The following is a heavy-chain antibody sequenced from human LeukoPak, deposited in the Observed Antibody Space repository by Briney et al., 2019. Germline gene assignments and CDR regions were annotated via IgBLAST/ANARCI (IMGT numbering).Heavy chain of an antibody. CDR3: ARLMYCSGGSCYSVDY. CDR2: IKQDGSEK. Sequence: PGGSLRLSCAASGFTFSNYGMSWVRQAPGKGLEWVANIKQDGSEKYYVDSVKGRFTISRDNAKNSLYLQMNSLRAEDTAVYYCARLMYCSGGSCYSVDYWGQGTLVTVSS. V-gene: IGHV3-7*01. CDR1: GFTFSNYG. J-gene: IGHJ4*02. D-gene: IGHD2-15*01.